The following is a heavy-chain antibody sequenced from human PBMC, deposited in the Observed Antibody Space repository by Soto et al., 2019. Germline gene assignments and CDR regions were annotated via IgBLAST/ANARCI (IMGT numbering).Heavy chain of an antibody. CDR3: AGLSVTGGVDV. J-gene: IGHJ6*02. V-gene: IGHV3-48*03. Sequence: EVRLEESGGGFVQPGGALRLSCVFSGLTSSGIELNWVRQAAGKGLEWLSYISASGDTVVYIDSVRGRFTISRDNAKQSLFLQMSALRVEDTAVYYCAGLSVTGGVDVWGQGTTVTVSS. D-gene: IGHD2-21*02. CDR1: GLTSSGIE. CDR2: ISASGDTV.